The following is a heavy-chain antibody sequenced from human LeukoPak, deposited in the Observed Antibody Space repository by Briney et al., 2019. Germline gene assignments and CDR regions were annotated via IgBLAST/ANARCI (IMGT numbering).Heavy chain of an antibody. Sequence: AGGSLRLSCAASGFTFSGYAISWVRQAPGEGLEWVSAISGSGGSTYYADSVKGRFTISRDNSKNTLYLQMNSLRAEDTAVYYCAKENLALGFDYWGQGTLVTVSS. V-gene: IGHV3-23*01. D-gene: IGHD1-14*01. CDR1: GFTFSGYA. J-gene: IGHJ4*02. CDR3: AKENLALGFDY. CDR2: ISGSGGST.